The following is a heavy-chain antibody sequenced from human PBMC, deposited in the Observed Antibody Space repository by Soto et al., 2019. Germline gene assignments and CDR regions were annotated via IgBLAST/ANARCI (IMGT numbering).Heavy chain of an antibody. D-gene: IGHD3-10*01. CDR1: GFTFDDYA. CDR3: AKEHYYGSGSRFDY. J-gene: IGHJ4*02. Sequence: HPGGSLRLSCAASGFTFDDYAMHWVRQAPGKGLEWVSGISWNSGSIGYADSVKGRFTISRDNAKNSLYLQMNSLRAEDTALYYCAKEHYYGSGSRFDYWGQGTLVTVSS. V-gene: IGHV3-9*01. CDR2: ISWNSGSI.